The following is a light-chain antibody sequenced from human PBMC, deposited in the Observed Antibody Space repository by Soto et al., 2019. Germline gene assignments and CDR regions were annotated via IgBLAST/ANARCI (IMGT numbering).Light chain of an antibody. J-gene: IGKJ5*01. CDR1: HRVSSY. CDR2: DAS. CDR3: QQRSNWPRT. V-gene: IGKV3-11*01. Sequence: IVMTPSPATLSVSPGERATLSCRASHRVSSYLAWYQQKPGQAPRLLIYDASNRATGIPARFSGSGSGTDFTLTISSLEPEDFAGYYCQQRSNWPRTFGQGTRLDI.